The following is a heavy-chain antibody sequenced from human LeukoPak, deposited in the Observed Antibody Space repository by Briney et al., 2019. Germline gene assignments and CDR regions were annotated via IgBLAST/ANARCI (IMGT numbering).Heavy chain of an antibody. CDR1: GLTLSAHH. CDR3: ASGGSYYIFDY. D-gene: IGHD1-26*01. Sequence: GGSLRLSRAASGLTLSAHHMTWIRQAPGKGLECVSHISSSGDAIYYADSVKGRFTISKDNSKNSLYLQMNSLRAEDTAVYYCASGGSYYIFDYWGQGTLVTVSS. J-gene: IGHJ4*02. CDR2: ISSSGDAI. V-gene: IGHV3-11*01.